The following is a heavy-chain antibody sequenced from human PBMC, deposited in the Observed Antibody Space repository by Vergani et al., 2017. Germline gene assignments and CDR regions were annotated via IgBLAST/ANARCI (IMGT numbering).Heavy chain of an antibody. V-gene: IGHV3-11*01. D-gene: IGHD3-22*01. CDR1: GFTFSDYY. J-gene: IGHJ4*02. CDR3: ARDLYYYDSSRYLDY. Sequence: QVQLVESGGGLVKPGGSLRLSCAASGFTFSDYYMSWIRQAPAKGLECVSYISSSGSTIYYADSVKGRFTISRDNAKNSLYLQMNSLRAEDTAVYYCARDLYYYDSSRYLDYWGQGTLVTVSS. CDR2: ISSSGSTI.